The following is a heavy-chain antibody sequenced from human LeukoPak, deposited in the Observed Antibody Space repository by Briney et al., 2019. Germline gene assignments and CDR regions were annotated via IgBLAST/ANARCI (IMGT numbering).Heavy chain of an antibody. CDR2: IQSDGGRT. D-gene: IGHD2/OR15-2a*01. CDR1: GFAFADYA. J-gene: IGHJ6*02. CDR3: STWAFYHGLDV. Sequence: GGSLRLSCAASGFAFADYAMHWVRHIPGKGLECVAHIQSDGGRTFYADSVKGRFTVSRDNGKNSLFLQMDSLTSDDTALYYCSTWAFYHGLDVRGQGATVIVSS. V-gene: IGHV3-43*02.